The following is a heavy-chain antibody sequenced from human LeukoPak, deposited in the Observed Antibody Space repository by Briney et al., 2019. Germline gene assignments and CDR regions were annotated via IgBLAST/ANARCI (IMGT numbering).Heavy chain of an antibody. Sequence: ASVKVSCKASGYTFTSYGISWVRQAPGQGLEWMGWINPNSGGTNYAQKFQGWVTMTRDTSISTAYMELSRLRSDDAAVYYCARQRYYYDSSEGFDFDYWGQGTLVTVSS. V-gene: IGHV1-2*04. D-gene: IGHD3-22*01. CDR1: GYTFTSYG. CDR2: INPNSGGT. J-gene: IGHJ4*02. CDR3: ARQRYYYDSSEGFDFDY.